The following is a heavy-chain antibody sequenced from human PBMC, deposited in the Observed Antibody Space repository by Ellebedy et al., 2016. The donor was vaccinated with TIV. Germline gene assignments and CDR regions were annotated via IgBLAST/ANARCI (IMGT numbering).Heavy chain of an antibody. CDR2: INPSGGGT. V-gene: IGHV1-46*01. D-gene: IGHD4-23*01. Sequence: ASVKVSCKASGYTFTSYYMHWVRQAPGQGLEWMGIINPSGGGTSYAQKFQGRVTMTRDTSTSTVYMELSSLRSEDTAMNYCARDIAGTTVEYGGFDYWGQGTLVTVSS. CDR1: GYTFTSYY. J-gene: IGHJ4*02. CDR3: ARDIAGTTVEYGGFDY.